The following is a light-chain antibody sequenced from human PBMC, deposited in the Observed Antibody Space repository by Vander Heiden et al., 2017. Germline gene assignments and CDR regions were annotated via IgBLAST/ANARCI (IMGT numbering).Light chain of an antibody. CDR1: TGAVTSGHY. V-gene: IGLV7-46*01. Sequence: QAVVTQEPSLTVSQGGTVTLTCGSSTGAVTSGHYPFWFQQKPGQAPRTLIYDTTNKHSWTPARFSGSLLGGKAALTLSGAQPEDEAEYYCLLYYIDGREVFGGGTKLTVL. CDR3: LLYYIDGREV. CDR2: DTT. J-gene: IGLJ3*02.